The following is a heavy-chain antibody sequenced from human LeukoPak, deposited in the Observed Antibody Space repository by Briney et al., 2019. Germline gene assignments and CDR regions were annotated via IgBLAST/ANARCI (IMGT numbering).Heavy chain of an antibody. CDR3: ATTLPSLDY. V-gene: IGHV4-39*07. CDR2: VFYGGST. CDR1: GGSISSSSYY. Sequence: PSETLSLTCTVSGGSISSSSYYWGWIRQPPGKGLEWIGSVFYGGSTYYNPSLRSRVTISVDTSKNQFSLKLSSVTAADTAVYYCATTLPSLDYWGQGTLVTVSS. J-gene: IGHJ4*02. D-gene: IGHD3-10*01.